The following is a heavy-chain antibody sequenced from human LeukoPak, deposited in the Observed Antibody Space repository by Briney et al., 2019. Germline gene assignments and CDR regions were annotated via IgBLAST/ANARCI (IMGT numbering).Heavy chain of an antibody. V-gene: IGHV1-18*01. D-gene: IGHD3-22*01. CDR1: GYTFTSYG. CDR3: ARFSFYDSSGYYLPFDY. CDR2: ISAYNGNT. J-gene: IGHJ4*02. Sequence: ASVKVSCKASGYTFTSYGISWVRQAPGQGLEGMGWISAYNGNTNYAQKLQGRVTMTTDTSTSTAYMELRSLRSDDTAVYYCARFSFYDSSGYYLPFDYWGQGTLVTVSS.